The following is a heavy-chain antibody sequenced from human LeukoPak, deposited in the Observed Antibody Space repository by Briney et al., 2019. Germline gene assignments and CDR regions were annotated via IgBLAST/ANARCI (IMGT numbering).Heavy chain of an antibody. CDR2: ITTSSSYT. D-gene: IGHD1-26*01. CDR1: GFSFSSYN. J-gene: IGHJ6*03. V-gene: IGHV3-21*01. CDR3: ARGNREDYYYYYMDV. Sequence: GGSLRLSCAAFGFSFSSYNMDWVRQTPGKGLEWISSITTSSSYTFYADSVKGRFTISRDNARNSLYLQMNSLTAEDTAVYYCARGNREDYYYYYMDVWGKGTTVTVSS.